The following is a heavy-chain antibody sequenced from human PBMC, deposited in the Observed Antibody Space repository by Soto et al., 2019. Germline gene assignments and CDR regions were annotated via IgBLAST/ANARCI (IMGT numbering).Heavy chain of an antibody. CDR1: GFTFSSYE. D-gene: IGHD6-13*01. Sequence: SLRLSCAASGFTFSSYEMNWVRQAPGKGLEWVSYISSSGSTIYYADSVKGRFTISRDNAKNSLYLQMNSLRAEDTAVYYCARLVASSSWYDYYYYYGMDVWGQGTTVTVSS. CDR3: ARLVASSSWYDYYYYYGMDV. J-gene: IGHJ6*02. CDR2: ISSSGSTI. V-gene: IGHV3-48*03.